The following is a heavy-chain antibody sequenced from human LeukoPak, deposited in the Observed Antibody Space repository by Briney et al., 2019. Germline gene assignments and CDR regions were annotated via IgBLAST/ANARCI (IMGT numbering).Heavy chain of an antibody. CDR1: GYTFTGYY. Sequence: VASVKVSCKASGYTFTGYYMHWVRQAPVQGLEWMGWINPNSGGTNYAQKFQGRVTMTRGTSISTAYMELSRLRSDDTAVYYCARDGGTDCSSTSCYVGYFDYWGQGTLVTVSS. D-gene: IGHD2-2*01. V-gene: IGHV1-2*02. CDR3: ARDGGTDCSSTSCYVGYFDY. CDR2: INPNSGGT. J-gene: IGHJ4*02.